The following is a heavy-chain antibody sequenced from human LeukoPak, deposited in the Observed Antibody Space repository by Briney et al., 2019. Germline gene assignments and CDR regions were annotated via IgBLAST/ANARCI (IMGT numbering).Heavy chain of an antibody. CDR1: GFSVKSYY. CDR2: MYSGGST. CDR3: ASVLTL. J-gene: IGHJ4*02. V-gene: IGHV3-66*01. Sequence: GGSLRLSCAASGFSVKSYYMSGVREAPGKGLEWVSVMYSGGSTYYADSVMGRFTISRDISKNTVDLQMNSLRVEDTAVYYCASVLTLGGQGTPVTVSS. D-gene: IGHD3-3*02.